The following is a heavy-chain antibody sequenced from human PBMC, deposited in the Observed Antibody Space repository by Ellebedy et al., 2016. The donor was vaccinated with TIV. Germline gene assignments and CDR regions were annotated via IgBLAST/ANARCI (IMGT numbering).Heavy chain of an antibody. CDR1: GFTFSSYW. Sequence: PGGSLRLSCAASGFTFSSYWMSWVRQAPGKGLEWVANIKLDGSEKHYVASVKGRFTISRDDAKSSLFLQMDSLRAEDTAVYYCTRDSVSPRPRTPFDYWGQGTLVTVSS. V-gene: IGHV3-7*01. D-gene: IGHD5/OR15-5a*01. J-gene: IGHJ4*02. CDR3: TRDSVSPRPRTPFDY. CDR2: IKLDGSEK.